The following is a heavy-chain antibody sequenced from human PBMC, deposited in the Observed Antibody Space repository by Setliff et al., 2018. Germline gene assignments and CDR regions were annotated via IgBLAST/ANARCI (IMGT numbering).Heavy chain of an antibody. D-gene: IGHD3-10*01. J-gene: IGHJ6*03. CDR2: IKQDGSEK. CDR3: ARVWFGNMDV. Sequence: SGGSLRLSCAASGFTFSNHWMTWVRQAPGKGLEWVANIKQDGSEKYYVDSVKGRFTISRDNARNSLYLQMNSLRAEDTAVYYCARVWFGNMDVWGKGTTVTVSS. CDR1: GFTFSNHW. V-gene: IGHV3-7*03.